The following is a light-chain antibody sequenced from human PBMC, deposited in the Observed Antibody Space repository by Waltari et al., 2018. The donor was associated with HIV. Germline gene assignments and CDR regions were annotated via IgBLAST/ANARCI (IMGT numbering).Light chain of an antibody. J-gene: IGLJ3*02. CDR2: SND. CDR3: AAWDDSLNGWV. CDR1: SSNIRRNT. V-gene: IGLV1-44*01. Sequence: QSVLTQPPSASGTPGQRVTISCSGSSSNIRRNTVSWYQQLPGTAPKHLIYSNDQRPSGVPDRFSGSKSGTSASLAISGLQSEDEADYYCAAWDDSLNGWVFGGGTKLTVL.